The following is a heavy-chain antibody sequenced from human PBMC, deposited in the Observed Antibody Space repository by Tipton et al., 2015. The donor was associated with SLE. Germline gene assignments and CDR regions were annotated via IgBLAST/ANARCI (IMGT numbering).Heavy chain of an antibody. V-gene: IGHV4-61*09. CDR3: ARRGGYSTSSWYFGL. Sequence: TLSLTCTVSGASISGGSDYWTWIRQPAGKGLEWIGYISTDGDSNSHPSLKSRVTMSIDTSENQFSLRLTSVTGADTAVYYCARRGGYSTSSWYFGLWGRGTLVTVSS. D-gene: IGHD6-6*01. CDR1: GASISGGSDY. CDR2: ISTDGDS. J-gene: IGHJ2*01.